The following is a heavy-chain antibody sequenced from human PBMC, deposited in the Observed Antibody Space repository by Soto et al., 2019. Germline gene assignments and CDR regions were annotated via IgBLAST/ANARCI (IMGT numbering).Heavy chain of an antibody. Sequence: SETLSLTCTVSGGSISNGCYYWSWIRQHPGKGLEWIGYIYYSGSTYYNPSLKSRVTISVDASKNQFSLKLSSVTAADTAVYYCARAVVVVVAATQESWFDPWGQGTLVTVSS. J-gene: IGHJ5*02. CDR3: ARAVVVVVAATQESWFDP. D-gene: IGHD2-15*01. V-gene: IGHV4-31*02. CDR2: IYYSGST. CDR1: GGSISNGCYY.